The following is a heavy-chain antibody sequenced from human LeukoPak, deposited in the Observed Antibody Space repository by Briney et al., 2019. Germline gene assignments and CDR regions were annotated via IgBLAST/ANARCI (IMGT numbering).Heavy chain of an antibody. CDR2: INQDGTEK. CDR3: AKVAKYYYGPETYYFFEQ. Sequence: PGGSLRLSCAASGFPFSTYWMSWVRKAPGKGLEWVANINQDGTEKYYVDSVKGRFTISRDYAKNSLYLQMNSLRVEDTAVHYCAKVAKYYYGPETYYFFEQWGQGTPVTASS. V-gene: IGHV3-7*01. J-gene: IGHJ4*02. D-gene: IGHD3-10*01. CDR1: GFPFSTYW.